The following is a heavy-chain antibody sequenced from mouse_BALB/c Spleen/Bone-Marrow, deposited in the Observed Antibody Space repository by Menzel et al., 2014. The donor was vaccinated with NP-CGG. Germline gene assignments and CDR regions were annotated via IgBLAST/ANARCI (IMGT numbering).Heavy chain of an antibody. Sequence: EVQLVESGGGLVQPGRSLKLSCAASGFDFSGYWMSWVRQAPGKGLEWIGEINPDSSTINYTPSLKDKFIISRDNAKNMLYLQMSKVRSEDTALYYCARLGYYGVMAYWGQGTSVTVSS. CDR2: INPDSSTI. D-gene: IGHD1-1*01. J-gene: IGHJ4*01. V-gene: IGHV4-1*02. CDR1: GFDFSGYW. CDR3: ARLGYYGVMAY.